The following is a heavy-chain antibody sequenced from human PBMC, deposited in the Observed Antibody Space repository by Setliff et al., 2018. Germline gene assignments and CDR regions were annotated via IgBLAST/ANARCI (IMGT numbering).Heavy chain of an antibody. CDR3: ERLVRYCTRVTCQRSSDGDF. Sequence: ASVKVSCKASGYTFNHYGITWVRLAPGQGLEWMGWISAHSGNTFYAPQFQGRLVMTTDTSANTAYMELRNLTSDDTAMYFCERLVRYCTRVTCQRSSDGDFWGQGTPVTV. CDR2: ISAHSGNT. CDR1: GYTFNHYG. D-gene: IGHD2-8*01. J-gene: IGHJ4*02. V-gene: IGHV1-18*01.